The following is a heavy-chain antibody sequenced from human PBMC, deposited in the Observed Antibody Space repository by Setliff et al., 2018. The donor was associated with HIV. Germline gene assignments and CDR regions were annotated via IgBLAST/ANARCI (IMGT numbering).Heavy chain of an antibody. J-gene: IGHJ4*02. CDR2: ISTSSTTI. Sequence: GGSLRLSCAASGFTFSSYSMNWVRQAPGKGLEWVSYISTSSTTIYYADSVKGRFTISRDDAKNSLYLQMSSLRAEDTAVYYCARTRGYSYGYSDYWGQGTLVTVSS. D-gene: IGHD5-18*01. CDR3: ARTRGYSYGYSDY. CDR1: GFTFSSYS. V-gene: IGHV3-48*01.